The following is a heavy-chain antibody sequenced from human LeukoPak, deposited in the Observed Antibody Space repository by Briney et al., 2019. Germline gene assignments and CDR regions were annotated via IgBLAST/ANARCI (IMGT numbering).Heavy chain of an antibody. J-gene: IGHJ5*02. V-gene: IGHV1-69*13. D-gene: IGHD6-6*01. CDR2: IIPIFGTA. CDR1: GGTFSSYA. Sequence: SVKVSCKASGGTFSSYAISWVRQAPGQGLEWMGGIIPIFGTANYAQKFQGRVTITADESTSTAYMELSSLRSEDTAVYYCATQLSIAARLWFDPWGQGTLVTVSS. CDR3: ATQLSIAARLWFDP.